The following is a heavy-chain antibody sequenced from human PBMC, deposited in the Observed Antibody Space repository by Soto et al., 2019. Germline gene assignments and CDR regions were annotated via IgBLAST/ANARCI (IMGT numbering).Heavy chain of an antibody. D-gene: IGHD6-6*01. V-gene: IGHV3-64*01. CDR3: ARDTRPQGFDI. Sequence: PGGSLRLSCAAAGFTFSSYSMHWVRQAPGKGLEYVSAISTNGGGTYYAKSVKGRFTISRDNSKNTLYLQMNYLRAEDTAVYYCARDTRPQGFDIWGQGTTVTVSS. CDR1: GFTFSSYS. CDR2: ISTNGGGT. J-gene: IGHJ3*02.